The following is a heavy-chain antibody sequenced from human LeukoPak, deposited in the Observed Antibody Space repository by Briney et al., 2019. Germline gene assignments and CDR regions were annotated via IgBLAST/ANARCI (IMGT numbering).Heavy chain of an antibody. CDR1: GYSISSRYY. V-gene: IGHV4-38-2*01. CDR3: ARAYSNAWYSYFHH. Sequence: PSETLSLTCAVSGYSISSRYYWGWIRQPPGKGLEWIGNIYHSGSTYYIPSLKSRLTISLDTSKNQFSLNLSSVTAADTAVYYCARAYSNAWYSYFHHWGQGTLVTVSS. J-gene: IGHJ1*01. CDR2: IYHSGST. D-gene: IGHD6-19*01.